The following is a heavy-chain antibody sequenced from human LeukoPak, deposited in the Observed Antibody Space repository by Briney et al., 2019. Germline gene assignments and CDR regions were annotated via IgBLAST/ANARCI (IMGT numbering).Heavy chain of an antibody. CDR1: GGSISSYY. Sequence: PSETLSLTCTVSGGSISSYYWSWIRQPPGEGLEWSGYIYDSGSTNYNPSLKIRVTMPFYTSKNQISLKLTSVTAADTAIYYCTRVGYGGYGVLDSWGQGILVTVSS. CDR2: IYDSGST. CDR3: TRVGYGGYGVLDS. V-gene: IGHV4-59*12. D-gene: IGHD5-12*01. J-gene: IGHJ4*02.